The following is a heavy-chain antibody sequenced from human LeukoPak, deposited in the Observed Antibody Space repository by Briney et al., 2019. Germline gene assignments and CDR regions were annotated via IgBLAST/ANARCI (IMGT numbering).Heavy chain of an antibody. Sequence: ASVKVSCKASGHIFTSYYMHWMRQAPGQGREWMGIINPSGGSTIYAQKFQGRVTMTRDTSTSTVYMELSSLRSEDTAVYYCARPPDSGRYAYYFDYWGQGTLVTVSS. CDR3: ARPPDSGRYAYYFDY. V-gene: IGHV1-46*01. J-gene: IGHJ4*02. D-gene: IGHD1-26*01. CDR1: GHIFTSYY. CDR2: INPSGGST.